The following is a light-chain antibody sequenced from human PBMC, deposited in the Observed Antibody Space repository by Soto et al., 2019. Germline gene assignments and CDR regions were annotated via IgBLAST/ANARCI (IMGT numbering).Light chain of an antibody. Sequence: QSALTQPASVSGSPGQSITISCTGTSSDVGGYNYVSWYQQHPGKAPKLIIYDVSNRPSGVSNRFSGSKSGNTASLTISGIQAEDEADYYCSSYTSSSTYVVFGGGTKLTVL. CDR2: DVS. J-gene: IGLJ2*01. CDR3: SSYTSSSTYVV. V-gene: IGLV2-14*01. CDR1: SSDVGGYNY.